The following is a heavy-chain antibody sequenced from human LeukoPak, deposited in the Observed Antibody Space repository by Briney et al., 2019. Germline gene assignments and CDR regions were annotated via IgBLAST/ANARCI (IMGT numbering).Heavy chain of an antibody. CDR1: GGSISSGDYY. J-gene: IGHJ4*02. V-gene: IGHV4-30-4*01. Sequence: PSQTLSLTCTVSGGSISSGDYYWSWIRQPPGKGLEWIGYIYYSGSTYYNPSLKSRVTISVDTSKNQFSLKLSSVTAADTAVYYCARGLPYSDRGDNWGQGTLVTVSS. CDR2: IYYSGST. D-gene: IGHD6-13*01. CDR3: ARGLPYSDRGDN.